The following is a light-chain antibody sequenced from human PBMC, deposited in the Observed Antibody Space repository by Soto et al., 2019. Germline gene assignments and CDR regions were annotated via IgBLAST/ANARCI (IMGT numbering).Light chain of an antibody. J-gene: IGLJ2*01. V-gene: IGLV2-11*01. CDR3: CSYAGSYTFF. CDR1: SSDVGGYNY. CDR2: DVS. Sequence: QSALTQPRSVSGSPGQSVTISCTGTSSDVGGYNYVSWYQQHPGKAPKLMIYDVSKRPSGVPDRFSGSKSGNTASLTISGLQAEDEADYYCCSYAGSYTFFFVGGTKVTVL.